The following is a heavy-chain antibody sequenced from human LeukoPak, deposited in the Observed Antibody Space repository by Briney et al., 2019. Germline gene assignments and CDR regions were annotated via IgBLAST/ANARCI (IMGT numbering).Heavy chain of an antibody. CDR1: GFTFSDYY. CDR2: ISSSGSTI. D-gene: IGHD3-22*01. CDR3: ATLEDDSPIFDY. J-gene: IGHJ4*02. V-gene: IGHV3-11*01. Sequence: GGSLRLSCAASGFTFSDYYMSWIRQAPGKGLEWVSYISSSGSTIYYADSVKGRFTISRDNAKNSLYLQMNSLRAEDTAVYYCATLEDDSPIFDYWGQGTLVTVSS.